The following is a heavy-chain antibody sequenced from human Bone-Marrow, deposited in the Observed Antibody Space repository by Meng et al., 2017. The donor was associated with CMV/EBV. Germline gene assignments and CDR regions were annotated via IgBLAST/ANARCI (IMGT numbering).Heavy chain of an antibody. CDR1: GFAFSDYY. Sequence: GGSLRLSCAASGFAFSDYYMNWIRQAPGKGLEWVSYISSSGSTRYYADSVKGRFTISRDNAKNSLYLQMNSLRAEDTAIYYCGSLRTREWGQGTLFTVSS. D-gene: IGHD5-24*01. J-gene: IGHJ4*02. CDR3: GSLRTRE. V-gene: IGHV3-11*01. CDR2: ISSSGSTR.